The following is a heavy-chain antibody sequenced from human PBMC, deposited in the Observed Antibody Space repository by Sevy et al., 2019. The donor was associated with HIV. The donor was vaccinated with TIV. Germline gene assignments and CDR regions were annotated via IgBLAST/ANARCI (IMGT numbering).Heavy chain of an antibody. V-gene: IGHV1-24*01. J-gene: IGHJ4*02. CDR2: FDPEDGDPEDGKT. Sequence: ASVKVSCKVSGYTLNEFSMHWVRQAPGKGLEWMTTFDPEDGDPEDGKTIYAQKFLGRVTVTEDTSTDTAYMELSSLRSEDTAVYYWATTKEYYDSSGYPFDYWGQGTLVTVSS. CDR3: ATTKEYYDSSGYPFDY. CDR1: GYTLNEFS. D-gene: IGHD3-22*01.